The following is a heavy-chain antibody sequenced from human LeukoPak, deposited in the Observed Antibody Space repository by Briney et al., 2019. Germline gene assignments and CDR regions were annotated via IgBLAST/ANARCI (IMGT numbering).Heavy chain of an antibody. CDR1: GFTFSSYS. D-gene: IGHD2-2*01. J-gene: IGHJ3*02. V-gene: IGHV3-21*01. Sequence: GGSLRLSCAASGFTFSSYSMNWVRQAPGKGLEWVSSISSSSSSYIYYADSVKGRFTISRDNAKNSLYLQMNSLGAEDTAVYYCARPLGYCSSTSCYAFDIWGQGTMVTVSS. CDR2: ISSSSSSYI. CDR3: ARPLGYCSSTSCYAFDI.